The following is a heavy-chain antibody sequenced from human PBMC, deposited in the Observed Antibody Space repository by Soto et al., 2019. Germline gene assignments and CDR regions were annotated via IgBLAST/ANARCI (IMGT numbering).Heavy chain of an antibody. CDR2: ISSSSTYI. CDR3: VGGGQLDP. V-gene: IGHV3-21*01. Sequence: EVQLVESGGGLLKPGGSLRLSCAASGFTFSSYSMNWVRQAPGKGLEWVSSISSSSTYIFYADSVKGRFTISRDNAKNSLYLEMNSLRDEDTAVYYCVGGGQLDPWGQGTLVTVTS. D-gene: IGHD3-16*01. CDR1: GFTFSSYS. J-gene: IGHJ5*02.